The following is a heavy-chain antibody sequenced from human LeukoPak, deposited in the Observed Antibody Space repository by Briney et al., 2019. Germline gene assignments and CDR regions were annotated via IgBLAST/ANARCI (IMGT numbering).Heavy chain of an antibody. J-gene: IGHJ4*02. D-gene: IGHD5-18*01. V-gene: IGHV3-64D*06. CDR2: ISSNGGST. CDR3: VKGGAAMVMGFDY. CDR1: GFTFSSYA. Sequence: GGSLRLSCSASGFTFSSYAMHWVRQAPGKGLEYVSAISSNGGSTYYADSVKGRFTISRDNSKNTLYLQMSSLRAEDTAVYYCVKGGAAMVMGFDYWGQGTLVTVSS.